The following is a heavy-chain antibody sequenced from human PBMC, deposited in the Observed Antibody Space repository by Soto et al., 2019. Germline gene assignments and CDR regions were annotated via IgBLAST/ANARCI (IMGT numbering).Heavy chain of an antibody. CDR2: IYYSGST. V-gene: IGHV4-59*01. J-gene: IGHJ4*02. D-gene: IGHD3-22*01. Sequence: SETLSLTCTVSGGSISSYYWSWIRQPPGKGLEWIGYIYYSGSTNYNPSLKSRVTISVDTSKNQFSLKLSSVTAADTAVYYCARSPYDSSGYPDYWGQGTLVTVS. CDR3: ARSPYDSSGYPDY. CDR1: GGSISSYY.